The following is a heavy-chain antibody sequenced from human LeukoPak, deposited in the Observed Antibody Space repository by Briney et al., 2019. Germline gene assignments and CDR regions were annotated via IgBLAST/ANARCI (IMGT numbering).Heavy chain of an antibody. Sequence: SETLFLTCTVSGGSISSYYWSWIRQPPGKGLEWIGYIYYSGSTNYNPSLKSRVTISVDTSKNQFSLKLSSVTAADTAVYYCARVEYYDSSGYYVDYWGQGTLVTVSS. D-gene: IGHD3-22*01. CDR3: ARVEYYDSSGYYVDY. J-gene: IGHJ4*02. CDR2: IYYSGST. V-gene: IGHV4-59*01. CDR1: GGSISSYY.